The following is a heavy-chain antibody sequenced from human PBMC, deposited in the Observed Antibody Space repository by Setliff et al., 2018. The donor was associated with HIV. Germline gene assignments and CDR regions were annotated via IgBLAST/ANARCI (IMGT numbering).Heavy chain of an antibody. V-gene: IGHV4-59*08. CDR3: ARQMPIPGIAITPVDY. CDR2: VFYTGFA. Sequence: SETLSLTCTVSGDSIRGYYWSWIRLPPGKGLEWMGYVFYTGFAAYNPSLKSRLTISADTSKSQFSLTLTSVTAADTAVYYCARQMPIPGIAITPVDYWGQGALVTVSS. CDR1: GDSIRGYY. D-gene: IGHD5-12*01. J-gene: IGHJ4*02.